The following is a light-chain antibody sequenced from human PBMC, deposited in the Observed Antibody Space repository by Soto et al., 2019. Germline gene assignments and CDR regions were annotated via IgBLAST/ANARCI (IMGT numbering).Light chain of an antibody. J-gene: IGKJ2*02. V-gene: IGKV1-8*01. CDR1: QGISSY. Sequence: AIRMTQSPSSLSASTGDRVTITCRASQGISSYLAWYQQKPGKAPKLLIYAASTLQSGVPSRFSGSGYGTDFTLTISCLQSEDFATYYCQQYYSYPPCTFGQGTKLEIK. CDR2: AAS. CDR3: QQYYSYPPCT.